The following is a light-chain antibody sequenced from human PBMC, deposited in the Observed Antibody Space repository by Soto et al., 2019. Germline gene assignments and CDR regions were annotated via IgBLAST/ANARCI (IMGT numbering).Light chain of an antibody. CDR2: KAS. CDR1: QTISSW. J-gene: IGKJ1*01. Sequence: DIRMTQSPSPRSGSVGDRVTITGRASQTISSWLAWYQQKPGKAPKLLIYKASTLKSGVPSRFSGSGSGTEFTLTISSLQPDDVAVYYCQQRGNRPPWTFGQGTKVDIK. V-gene: IGKV1-5*03. CDR3: QQRGNRPPWT.